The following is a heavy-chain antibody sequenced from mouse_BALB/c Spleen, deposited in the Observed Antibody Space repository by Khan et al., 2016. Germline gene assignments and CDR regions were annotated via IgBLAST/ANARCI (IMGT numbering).Heavy chain of an antibody. Sequence: QIQLVQSGPELKKPGETVKISCKASGYTFTNYGMHWVKQAPGKGLKWMGWINTYTGEPTYADDFKGRFAFSLETSASTAYLQINNLKNEDTATYFCARGGYYGNSWFAYWGQGTLVTVSA. J-gene: IGHJ3*01. V-gene: IGHV9-3-1*01. D-gene: IGHD2-1*01. CDR2: INTYTGEP. CDR3: ARGGYYGNSWFAY. CDR1: GYTFTNYG.